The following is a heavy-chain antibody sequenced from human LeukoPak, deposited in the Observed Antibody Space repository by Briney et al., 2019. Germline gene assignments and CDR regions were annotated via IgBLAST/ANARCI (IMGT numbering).Heavy chain of an antibody. Sequence: SDTLSLTCSVSGGSISSSLYHWGWLRQPPGKGLEWIGNVFHSGNTYSSPSLQSRVAFSVDTSKNQYSLKLTSVTATDTAVYYCARQIVGTSWNYYYSYIDVWGKGTSVSVSS. J-gene: IGHJ6*03. CDR3: ARQIVGTSWNYYYSYIDV. CDR1: GGSISSSLYH. CDR2: VFHSGNT. D-gene: IGHD1-1*01. V-gene: IGHV4-39*01.